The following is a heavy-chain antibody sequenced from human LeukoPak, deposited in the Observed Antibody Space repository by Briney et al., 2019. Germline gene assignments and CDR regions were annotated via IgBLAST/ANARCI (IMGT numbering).Heavy chain of an antibody. J-gene: IGHJ5*02. D-gene: IGHD1-1*01. V-gene: IGHV4-4*07. CDR2: IYTSGST. CDR1: GGSISSYY. CDR3: ARTEEQQLDRWFDP. Sequence: SETLSLTCTISGGSISSYYWSWIRQPAGKGLEWIGRIYTSGSTNYNPSLKSRVTMSVDTSKNQFSLKLSSVTAADTAVYYCARTEEQQLDRWFDPWGQGTLVTVSS.